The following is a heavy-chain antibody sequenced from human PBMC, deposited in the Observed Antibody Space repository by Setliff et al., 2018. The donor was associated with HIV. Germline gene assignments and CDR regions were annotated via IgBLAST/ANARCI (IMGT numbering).Heavy chain of an antibody. J-gene: IGHJ4*02. V-gene: IGHV4-61*02. CDR3: ARHGYSSDLRISYCDS. Sequence: PSETLSLTCTVSGGSISSGSHYWSWIRQPAGKGLEWIGLIYTSGRTNYNPSLKSRVTISVDTSKNQFSLKLRSVTAADTAVYYCARHGYSSDLRISYCDSWGQGSLVTVSS. CDR1: GGSISSGSHY. D-gene: IGHD5-18*01. CDR2: IYTSGRT.